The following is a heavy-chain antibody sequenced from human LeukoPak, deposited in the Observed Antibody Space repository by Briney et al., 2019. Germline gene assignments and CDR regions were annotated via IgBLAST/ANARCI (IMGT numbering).Heavy chain of an antibody. CDR1: GYTFTSYY. V-gene: IGHV1-46*01. Sequence: GASVKVSCKASGYTFTSYYMHWVRQAPGQGLEWMGIINPSGGSTSYAQKFQGRVTMTRDTSISTAYMELSRLRSDDTAVYYCARSPYSSGWYDYWGQGTLVTVSS. CDR2: INPSGGST. D-gene: IGHD6-19*01. CDR3: ARSPYSSGWYDY. J-gene: IGHJ4*02.